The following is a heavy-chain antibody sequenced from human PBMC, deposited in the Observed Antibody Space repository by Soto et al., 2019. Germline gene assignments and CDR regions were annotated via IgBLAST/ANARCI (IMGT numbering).Heavy chain of an antibody. V-gene: IGHV4-4*07. D-gene: IGHD1-1*01. J-gene: IGHJ5*02. Sequence: SETLSLTCTVSGASISGFYWSWIRKSAGKGLEWIGRIYATGTTDYNPSLKSRVMMSVDTSKKQFSLKLRSVTAADTAVYYCVRDGTKTLREWFDPWGQGISVTVSS. CDR2: IYATGTT. CDR3: VRDGTKTLREWFDP. CDR1: GASISGFY.